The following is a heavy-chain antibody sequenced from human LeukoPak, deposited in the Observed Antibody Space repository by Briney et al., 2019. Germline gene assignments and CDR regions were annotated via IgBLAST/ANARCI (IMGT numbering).Heavy chain of an antibody. CDR3: ARIGVSAYYYYYYGMDV. CDR1: GGSFSGYY. J-gene: IGHJ6*02. Sequence: PSETLSLTCAVYGGSFSGYYWSWIRQPPGKGLEWIGEINHSGSTNYNPSLKSRVTISVDTSKNQFSLKLSSVTAADTAVHYCARIGVSAYYYYYYGMDVWGQGTTVTVSS. D-gene: IGHD3-10*01. V-gene: IGHV4-34*01. CDR2: INHSGST.